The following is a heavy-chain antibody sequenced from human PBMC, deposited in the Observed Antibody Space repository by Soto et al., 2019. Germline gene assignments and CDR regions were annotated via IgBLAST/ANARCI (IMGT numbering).Heavy chain of an antibody. D-gene: IGHD6-6*01. Sequence: QVHLQESGPGLVKPSETLSLTCTVSGVSVNNDNYYWSWIRQPPGKGLEWIGYIYYTGSTTYNPSLKSRVTISLDTSRNHCSLSLSSVTAADTAVFYCAREYSNSPEAFDFWGRGTLVTVSS. CDR1: GVSVNNDNYY. J-gene: IGHJ4*02. V-gene: IGHV4-61*03. CDR2: IYYTGST. CDR3: AREYSNSPEAFDF.